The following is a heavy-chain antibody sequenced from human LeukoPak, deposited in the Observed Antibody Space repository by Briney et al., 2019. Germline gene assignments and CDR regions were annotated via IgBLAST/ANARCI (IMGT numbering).Heavy chain of an antibody. CDR3: AREMGAGLNFDY. J-gene: IGHJ4*02. Sequence: GGSLSLSCAASGFTFSSYGMSWVRQAPGKGLEWVSTISGSSGSTYYADSVKGRFTISRDNSKNTLYLQMHSLRAEDTAIYYCAREMGAGLNFDYWGQGTLVTVSS. V-gene: IGHV3-23*01. D-gene: IGHD1-26*01. CDR2: ISGSSGST. CDR1: GFTFSSYG.